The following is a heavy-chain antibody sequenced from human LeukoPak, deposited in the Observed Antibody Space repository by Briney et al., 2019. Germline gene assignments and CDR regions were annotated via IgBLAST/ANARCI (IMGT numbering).Heavy chain of an antibody. CDR1: GGYVSTSNYY. CDR3: ARFFYYDASLPPY. J-gene: IGHJ4*02. V-gene: IGHV4-39*01. Sequence: SETLSLTCSVSGGYVSTSNYYWGWIRQPPGKGLEWIGTIYYSGRTYYNPSLQSRVTISLDTSQNQLSLQVRSVTVVDTAVYYCARFFYYDASLPPYWGQGTLVTVSS. D-gene: IGHD3-16*01. CDR2: IYYSGRT.